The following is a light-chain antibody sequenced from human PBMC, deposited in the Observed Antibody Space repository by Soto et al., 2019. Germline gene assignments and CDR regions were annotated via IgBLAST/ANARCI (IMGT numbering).Light chain of an antibody. J-gene: IGLJ2*01. CDR3: GTWDSSLSAAGV. V-gene: IGLV1-51*01. CDR1: SSNIGNNY. Sequence: QSVLTQPPSVSAAPGQKVTISCSGRSSNIGNNYVSWYQQLPGTAPKLLIYDNNKRPSGIPDRFSGSKSGTSATLGITGLQTGDEADYYCGTWDSSLSAAGVFGGGTKLTVL. CDR2: DNN.